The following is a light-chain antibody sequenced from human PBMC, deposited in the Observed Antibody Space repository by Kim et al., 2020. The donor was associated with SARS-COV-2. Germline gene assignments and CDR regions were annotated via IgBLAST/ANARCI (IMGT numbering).Light chain of an antibody. CDR1: SKNVGDQG. CDR3: SEGDSSITAWV. Sequence: QTATRPWTGNSKNVGDQGAAWLQQHQGHPPLLLSHRNNNRPSGISDGLSASRSGDTASLTITGRQPEEEADYYCSEGDSSITAWVFGGGTQLTVL. V-gene: IGLV10-54*01. CDR2: RNN. J-gene: IGLJ3*02.